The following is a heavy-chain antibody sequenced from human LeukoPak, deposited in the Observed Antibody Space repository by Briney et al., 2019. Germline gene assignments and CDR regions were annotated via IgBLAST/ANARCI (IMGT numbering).Heavy chain of an antibody. Sequence: SETLSLTCTVSGGSISSGGYYWSWIRQHPGKGLEWIGYIYYSGSTYYNPSLKSRVTISVDTSKNQFSLKLSSVTAADTAVYYCARERGPVLRYFDWSTAPPGYFDYWGQGTLVTVSS. CDR1: GGSISSGGYY. J-gene: IGHJ4*02. D-gene: IGHD3-9*01. V-gene: IGHV4-31*03. CDR2: IYYSGST. CDR3: ARERGPVLRYFDWSTAPPGYFDY.